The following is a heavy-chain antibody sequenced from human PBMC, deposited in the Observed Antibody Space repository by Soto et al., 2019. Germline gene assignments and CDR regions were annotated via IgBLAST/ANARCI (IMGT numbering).Heavy chain of an antibody. D-gene: IGHD2-21*01. CDR3: ARHGLSRGGDYDC. CDR1: GGSSSSYY. Sequence: SETLSLTCTVSGGSSSSYYWSWIRQPPGKGLEWIGYIYYSGSTNYNPSLKSRVTISVDTSKNQFSLKLSSVTAADTAVYYCARHGLSRGGDYDCWGQGTLVTVSS. J-gene: IGHJ4*02. V-gene: IGHV4-59*08. CDR2: IYYSGST.